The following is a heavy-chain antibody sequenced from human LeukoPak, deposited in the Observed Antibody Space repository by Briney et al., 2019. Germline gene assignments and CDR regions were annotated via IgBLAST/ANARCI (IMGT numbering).Heavy chain of an antibody. CDR1: GFTFSSYA. J-gene: IGHJ4*02. CDR3: DCPNCRSTSCRRYFDY. D-gene: IGHD2-2*01. V-gene: IGHV3-30-3*01. CDR2: ISYDGSNK. Sequence: RGSLRLSCAASGFTFSSYAMHWVRQAPGKGLEWGAVISYDGSNKYYADSVKGRFTISRDNSKNTLYLQMNSLRAEDTAVYYSDCPNCRSTSCRRYFDYWGQRTLVTVSS.